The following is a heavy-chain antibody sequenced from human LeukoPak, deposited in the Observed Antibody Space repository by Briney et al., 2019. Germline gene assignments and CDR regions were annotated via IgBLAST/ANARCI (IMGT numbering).Heavy chain of an antibody. CDR2: IIPIFGTA. J-gene: IGHJ4*02. D-gene: IGHD1-26*01. CDR3: ACATYSGSYIYDY. CDR1: GGTFSSYA. Sequence: SVKVSRKASGGTFSSYAISWVRQAPGQGLEWMGGIIPIFGTANYAQKFQGRVTITTDESTSTAYMELSSLRSEDTAVYYCACATYSGSYIYDYWGQGTLVTVSS. V-gene: IGHV1-69*05.